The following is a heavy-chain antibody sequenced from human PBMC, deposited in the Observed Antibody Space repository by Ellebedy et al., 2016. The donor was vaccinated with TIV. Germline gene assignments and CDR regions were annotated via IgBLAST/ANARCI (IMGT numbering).Heavy chain of an antibody. CDR3: TKDLLRGIWGGSGRDY. V-gene: IGHV3-9*01. CDR2: ISWRGHYI. J-gene: IGHJ4*02. Sequence: SLKISXAASGFTFDDYPMHWVRQAPGKGLEWVSGISWRGHYIGYADSVRGRFTISRDNAKSSLYLQMNSLRIEDTAVYYCTKDLLRGIWGGSGRDYWGQGTLVTVSS. CDR1: GFTFDDYP. D-gene: IGHD7-27*01.